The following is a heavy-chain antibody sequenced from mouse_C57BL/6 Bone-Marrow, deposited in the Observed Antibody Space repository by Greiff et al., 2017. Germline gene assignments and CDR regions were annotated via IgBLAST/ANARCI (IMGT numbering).Heavy chain of an antibody. Sequence: QVQLKESGAELVKPGASVKISCKASGYAFSSYWMNWVKQRPGKGLEWIGQIYPGDGDTNYNGKFKGKATLTADKSSSTAYMQLSSLTSEDSAVYFCARRHYYGSSYVGVWFAYWGQGTLVTVSA. CDR1: GYAFSSYW. CDR2: IYPGDGDT. D-gene: IGHD1-1*01. CDR3: ARRHYYGSSYVGVWFAY. J-gene: IGHJ3*01. V-gene: IGHV1-80*01.